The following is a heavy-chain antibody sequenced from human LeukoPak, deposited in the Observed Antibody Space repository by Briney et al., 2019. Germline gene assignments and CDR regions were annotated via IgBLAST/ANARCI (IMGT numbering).Heavy chain of an antibody. CDR2: IYPGDSDT. CDR1: GYSFTSYW. D-gene: IGHD6-19*01. V-gene: IGHV5-51*01. J-gene: IGHJ6*04. Sequence: GESLKISCKGSGYSFTSYWIGWVRQMPGKGLEWMGIIYPGDSDTRYSPSFQGQVTISADKSISTAYLQWSSLKASDTAMYYCARQKYSGGWYRDYYGMDVGGKGPTVTVSS. CDR3: ARQKYSGGWYRDYYGMDV.